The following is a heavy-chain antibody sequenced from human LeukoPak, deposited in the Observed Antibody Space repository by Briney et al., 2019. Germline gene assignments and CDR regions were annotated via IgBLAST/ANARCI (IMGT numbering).Heavy chain of an antibody. CDR1: GFTFSSYG. CDR3: ARDAPVGLYYYDPDAFDI. D-gene: IGHD3-22*01. Sequence: GGSLRLSCAASGFTFSSYGMHWVRQAPGKGLEWVAFIRYDGSNKYYADSVKGRFTISRDNSKNTLYLQMNSLRAEDTAVYYCARDAPVGLYYYDPDAFDIWGQGTMVTVSS. V-gene: IGHV3-30*02. CDR2: IRYDGSNK. J-gene: IGHJ3*02.